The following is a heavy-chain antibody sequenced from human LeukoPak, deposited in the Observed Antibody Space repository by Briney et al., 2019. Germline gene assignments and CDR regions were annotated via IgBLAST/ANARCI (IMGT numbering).Heavy chain of an antibody. CDR1: GFTFSNYA. Sequence: GASLRLPCVASGFTFSNYAMSWVRQAPGKGLEWVSGISFSGGTPYYADSVKGRFTISRDNSKNTIFLQMNSLRAEDTAVYYCGKDRQHRSGNYWGSCDYWGQGTLVTVSS. V-gene: IGHV3-23*01. J-gene: IGHJ4*02. D-gene: IGHD3-22*01. CDR3: GKDRQHRSGNYWGSCDY. CDR2: ISFSGGTP.